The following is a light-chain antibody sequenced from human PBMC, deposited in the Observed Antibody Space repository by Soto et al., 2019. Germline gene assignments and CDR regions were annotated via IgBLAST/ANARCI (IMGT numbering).Light chain of an antibody. CDR2: EVS. CDR1: SSDVGGYNY. CDR3: NSYAGSNNLI. V-gene: IGLV2-8*01. J-gene: IGLJ2*01. Sequence: QSVLTQPPSASGSPGQSVTISCTGTSSDVGGYNYVSWYQQHPGKAPKLMIYEVSKRPSGVPDRFSGSKSGNTASLTVSGLQAEDEADYYCNSYAGSNNLIFGGRTKLTVL.